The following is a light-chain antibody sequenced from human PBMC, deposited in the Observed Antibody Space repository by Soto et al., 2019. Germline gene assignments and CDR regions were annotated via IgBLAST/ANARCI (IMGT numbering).Light chain of an antibody. CDR1: QSVGRF. CDR3: QQRSDWPPIT. Sequence: EIVLTQSPDTLSLSPGERATLSCRASQSVGRFLAWYQQKPGQSPRLLIYDASNRATGIPARFSGSGSVTDFTPTISSLEPEDFAVYYCQQRSDWPPITFGGGTKVEIK. V-gene: IGKV3-11*01. J-gene: IGKJ4*02. CDR2: DAS.